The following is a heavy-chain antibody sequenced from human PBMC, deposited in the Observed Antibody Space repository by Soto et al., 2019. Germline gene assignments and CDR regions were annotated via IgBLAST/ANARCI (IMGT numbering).Heavy chain of an antibody. J-gene: IGHJ3*02. CDR2: IIPIFGTA. V-gene: IGHV1-69*13. CDR3: AREFGELLYPDAFDI. Sequence: GASVKVSCKASGGTFSSYAISWVRQAPGQGLEWMGGIIPIFGTANYAQKFQGRVTITADESTSTAYMELSSLRSEDTAVYYCAREFGELLYPDAFDIWGQGTMLTVSS. CDR1: GGTFSSYA. D-gene: IGHD3-10*01.